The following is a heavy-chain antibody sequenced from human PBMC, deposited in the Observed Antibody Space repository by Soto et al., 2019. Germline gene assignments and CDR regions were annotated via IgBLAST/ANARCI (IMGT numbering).Heavy chain of an antibody. D-gene: IGHD4-17*01. V-gene: IGHV3-48*03. J-gene: IGHJ4*02. CDR2: ISSSGTGT. CDR3: VRDLHEPLAADALREAN. Sequence: GGSLRLSCAASGFTFSSYEMHWVRQAPGKGLEWISYISSSGTGTYYADSVRGRFTMSRDNTKNSVSLQMYSLRAEDTAIYYCVRDLHEPLAADALREANWGQGTQVTVSS. CDR1: GFTFSSYE.